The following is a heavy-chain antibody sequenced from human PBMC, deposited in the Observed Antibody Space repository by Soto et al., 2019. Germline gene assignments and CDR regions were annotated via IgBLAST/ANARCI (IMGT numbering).Heavy chain of an antibody. Sequence: SETLSLTCTVSGGSISSYYWSWIRQPPGKGLEWIGYIYYSGSTNYNPSLKSRVTISVDTSKNQFSLKLSSVTAADTAVYYCARDPGGVFDYWGQGTLVTVSS. V-gene: IGHV4-59*01. CDR1: GGSISSYY. J-gene: IGHJ4*02. CDR2: IYYSGST. CDR3: ARDPGGVFDY. D-gene: IGHD3-10*01.